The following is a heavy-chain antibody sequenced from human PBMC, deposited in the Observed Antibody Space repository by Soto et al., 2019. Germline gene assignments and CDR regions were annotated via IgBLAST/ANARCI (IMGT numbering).Heavy chain of an antibody. CDR3: VRAECTNCYGFQH. V-gene: IGHV3-48*01. D-gene: IGHD2-2*01. Sequence: EVQLVESGGGSAQPGGSLRLSCVTSGFSFSSYSMNWVRQAPGKGVEWVSYITGSSGTIYYADSVKGRFTISRDNAKNSVYLQMNSLGAEDTAVYYCVRAECTNCYGFQHWGQGTLVTVSS. CDR1: GFSFSSYS. J-gene: IGHJ1*01. CDR2: ITGSSGTI.